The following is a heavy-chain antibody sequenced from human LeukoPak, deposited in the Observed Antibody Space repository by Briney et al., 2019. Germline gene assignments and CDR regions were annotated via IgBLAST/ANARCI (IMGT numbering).Heavy chain of an antibody. CDR2: INHSGST. CDR3: ARADFAEFDP. Sequence: SETLSLTCAVYGGSFSGYYWSWIRQPPGKGLEWIGEINHSGSTNYNPSLKSRVTISVDTSKNQFSLKLSSVTAADTAAYYCARADFAEFDPWGQGTLVTVSS. CDR1: GGSFSGYY. V-gene: IGHV4-34*01. J-gene: IGHJ5*02. D-gene: IGHD2/OR15-2a*01.